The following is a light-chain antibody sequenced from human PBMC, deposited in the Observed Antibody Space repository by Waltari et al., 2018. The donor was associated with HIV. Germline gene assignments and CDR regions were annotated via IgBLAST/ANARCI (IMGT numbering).Light chain of an antibody. Sequence: QSVLTQPPSVSGAPGQRVTISCTGSSSNIGAGYVHWYQQLPGTAPKLLIYGNSNRPSGVPDRFSGSKSGTSASLAITGLQAEDEADYYCQSYDSSLSDSRVFGGGTKLTVL. CDR1: SSNIGAGY. V-gene: IGLV1-40*01. CDR3: QSYDSSLSDSRV. J-gene: IGLJ3*02. CDR2: GNS.